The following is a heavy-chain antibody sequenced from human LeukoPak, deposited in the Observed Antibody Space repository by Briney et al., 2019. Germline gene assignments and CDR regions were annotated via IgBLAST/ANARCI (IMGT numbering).Heavy chain of an antibody. J-gene: IGHJ4*02. CDR2: ISAYNGNT. D-gene: IGHD5-24*01. V-gene: IGHV1-18*01. CDR3: ARARGMATRDGFDY. CDR1: GYTFTSYG. Sequence: ASVKVSCKASGYTFTSYGISWVRQAPGQGLEWMGWISAYNGNTNYAQKLQGRVTMTTDTSTSTAYMELRSLRSDDTAVYYCARARGMATRDGFDYWGQGTLVTVSS.